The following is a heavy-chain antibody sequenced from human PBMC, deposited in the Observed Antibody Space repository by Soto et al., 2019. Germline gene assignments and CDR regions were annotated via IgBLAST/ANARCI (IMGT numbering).Heavy chain of an antibody. CDR3: ARALWGYFVFDSSPLHL. D-gene: IGHD3-9*01. Sequence: QVRLQESGPGLVKPSETLSLTCTVSGASISRYYWSWIRQSPGKGLEWIGYLYNTGSTIYNPSLTAAFPVPVATSKTHFSLTMTSVPPAPPPVYYCARALWGYFVFDSSPLHLWGQGTTFPVSS. V-gene: IGHV4-59*01. CDR2: LYNTGST. CDR1: GASISRYY. J-gene: IGHJ6*02.